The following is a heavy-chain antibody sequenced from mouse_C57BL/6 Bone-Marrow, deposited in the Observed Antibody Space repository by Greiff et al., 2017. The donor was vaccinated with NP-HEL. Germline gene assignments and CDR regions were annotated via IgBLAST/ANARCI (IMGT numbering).Heavy chain of an antibody. CDR3: ARSGLRFLYAMDY. Sequence: QVQLQQSGTELVKPGASVKLSCKASGYTFTSYWMHWVKQRPGQGLEWIGNINPSNGGTNYNEKFKSKATLTSDKSSSTAYMQLSSLTSEDSAVYYCARSGLRFLYAMDYWGQGTSVTVSS. V-gene: IGHV1-53*01. CDR2: INPSNGGT. D-gene: IGHD1-1*01. CDR1: GYTFTSYW. J-gene: IGHJ4*01.